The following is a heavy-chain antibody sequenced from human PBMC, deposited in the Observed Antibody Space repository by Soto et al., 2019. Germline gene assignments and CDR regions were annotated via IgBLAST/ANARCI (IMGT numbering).Heavy chain of an antibody. Sequence: EVQLVESGGGLIQPGGSLRLSCAASGFTVSSNYMSWVRQAPGKGLEWVSVIYSGGSTYYADSVKGRFTISRDNSKNTLYLQMNSLRAEDTAVYYCARDHSIAVATSNGFDYWGQGTLVTVSS. CDR1: GFTVSSNY. CDR3: ARDHSIAVATSNGFDY. V-gene: IGHV3-53*01. CDR2: IYSGGST. D-gene: IGHD6-19*01. J-gene: IGHJ4*02.